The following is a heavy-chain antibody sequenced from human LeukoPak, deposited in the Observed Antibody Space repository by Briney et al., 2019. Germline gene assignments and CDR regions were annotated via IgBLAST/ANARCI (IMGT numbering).Heavy chain of an antibody. V-gene: IGHV1-69*01. J-gene: IGHJ4*02. D-gene: IGHD3-3*01. CDR3: ARVFRRGVVADY. CDR2: IIPIFGTA. CDR1: GGTFSSYA. Sequence: SVKVSCKASGGTFSSYAISWVRQAPGQGLEWMGGIIPIFGTANYAQKFQGRVTITADESTSTAYMELSSLRSEDTAVYYCARVFRRGVVADYWGQGTLVTVSS.